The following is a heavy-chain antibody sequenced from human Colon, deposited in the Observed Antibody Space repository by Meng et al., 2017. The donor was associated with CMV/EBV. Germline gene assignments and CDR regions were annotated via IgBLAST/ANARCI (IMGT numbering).Heavy chain of an antibody. CDR3: ARRDYGGNDY. Sequence: GSLRLSCTVSGGSISSSSYNWGWIRQPPGKGLEWIGSIYYSGSTYYNPSLKSRVTISVDTSKNQFSLKLSSVTAADTAVYYCARRDYGGNDYWGQGTLVTVSS. CDR2: IYYSGST. D-gene: IGHD4-17*01. V-gene: IGHV4-39*01. J-gene: IGHJ4*02. CDR1: GGSISSSSYN.